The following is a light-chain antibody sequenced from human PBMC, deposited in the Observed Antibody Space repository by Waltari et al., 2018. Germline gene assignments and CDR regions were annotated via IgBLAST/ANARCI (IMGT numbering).Light chain of an antibody. J-gene: IGKJ1*01. CDR1: ENVNNY. CDR2: KAS. CDR3: QHNYGTPWT. Sequence: DIQMTQSPSSLSASVGVRVTITCRASENVNNYLNWYQQKPGKAPKLLIYKASTLQSGVPSRFSGSGSGTDYTFTISSLQSEDVATYYCQHNYGTPWTFGQGTKVEIK. V-gene: IGKV1-39*01.